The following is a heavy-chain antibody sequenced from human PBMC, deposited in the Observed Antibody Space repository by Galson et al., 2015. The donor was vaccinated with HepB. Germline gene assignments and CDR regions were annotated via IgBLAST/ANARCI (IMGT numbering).Heavy chain of an antibody. CDR1: GFIYSSFS. Sequence: SLRLSCAASGFIYSSFSMTWLRQAPGKGLEWVAYITSGGSPIHYADSVKGRFTVSRGDAKNSLYLQMTNLRAEDAAVYYCARGRTGVWGQGTTVTVSS. CDR2: ITSGGSPI. CDR3: ARGRTGV. J-gene: IGHJ6*02. V-gene: IGHV3-48*01. D-gene: IGHD1/OR15-1a*01.